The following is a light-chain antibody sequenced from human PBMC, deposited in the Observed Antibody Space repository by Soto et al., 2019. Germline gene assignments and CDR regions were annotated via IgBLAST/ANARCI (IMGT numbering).Light chain of an antibody. J-gene: IGKJ4*01. CDR1: QSVRSRY. CDR3: QQRSNWPLT. V-gene: IGKV3D-20*02. Sequence: ETVLTQSPGTLSLSPGERATLSCRASQSVRSRYLAWYQQKPGQAPRLLISGASSRATGIPDRFSGSGSGTDFTLTISRLEPEDFAVYYCQQRSNWPLTFGGGTKWIS. CDR2: GAS.